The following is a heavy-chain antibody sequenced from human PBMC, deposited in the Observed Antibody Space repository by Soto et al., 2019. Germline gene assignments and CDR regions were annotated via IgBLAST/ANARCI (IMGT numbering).Heavy chain of an antibody. CDR1: GGSISSGDYY. CDR2: VYYRGST. Sequence: QVQLQESGPGLVKLSQTLSLTCTVSGGSISSGDYYWGWIRQPPGKGLEWIGYVYYRGSTYYNPSLKSRVTISLDTSKNHFSLKLSSGTAADTAVYYCASNIYGYIFYDYWGQGTLVTVSS. V-gene: IGHV4-30-4*01. D-gene: IGHD5-18*01. J-gene: IGHJ4*02. CDR3: ASNIYGYIFYDY.